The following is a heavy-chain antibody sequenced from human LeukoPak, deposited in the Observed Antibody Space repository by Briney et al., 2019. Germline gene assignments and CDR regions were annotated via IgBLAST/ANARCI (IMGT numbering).Heavy chain of an antibody. V-gene: IGHV3-23*01. CDR2: ISNNGGYT. D-gene: IGHD2-15*01. CDR1: GFTFSSSA. Sequence: GGSLRLSCAASGFTFSSSAMSWVRQAPGKGLEWVSAISNNGGYTYYADSVQGRFTISRDNSKSTLCLQMNSLRAEDTAVYYCAKQLGYCRDCSCYFPYWGQGTLVTVSS. CDR3: AKQLGYCRDCSCYFPY. J-gene: IGHJ4*02.